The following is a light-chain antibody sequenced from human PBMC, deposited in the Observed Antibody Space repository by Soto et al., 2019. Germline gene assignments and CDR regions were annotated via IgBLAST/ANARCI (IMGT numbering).Light chain of an antibody. J-gene: IGKJ5*01. CDR1: QSVTTN. CDR2: GAY. Sequence: EIVMTQFPATLSVSPGERATLSCRASQSVTTNLAWYQQKPGQAPRLLIYGAYIRATGIPARFSGSGSGTEFTLTISSLQSEDFAVYFCQQYNAWPPITFGQGTRLEI. CDR3: QQYNAWPPIT. V-gene: IGKV3-15*01.